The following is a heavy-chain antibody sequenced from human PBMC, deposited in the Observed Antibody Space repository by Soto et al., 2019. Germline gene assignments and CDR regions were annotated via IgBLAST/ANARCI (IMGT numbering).Heavy chain of an antibody. Sequence: GALRLSCAASGFTVSSNYMSWVRQAPGKGLEGFSVIYSGGSTYYADSVKGRFTISRDNSKNTLYLQMNSLRAEDTAVYYCARGIQLLWYYYYYMDVWGKGTTVTVSS. V-gene: IGHV3-53*05. CDR3: ARGIQLLWYYYYYMDV. J-gene: IGHJ6*03. D-gene: IGHD5-18*01. CDR2: IYSGGST. CDR1: GFTVSSNY.